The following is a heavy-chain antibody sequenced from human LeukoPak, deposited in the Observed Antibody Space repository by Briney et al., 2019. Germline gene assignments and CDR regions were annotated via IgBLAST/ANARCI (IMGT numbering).Heavy chain of an antibody. CDR3: ARGAHGSGSYYTY. V-gene: IGHV3-53*01. CDR1: GFIVTNNY. D-gene: IGHD3-10*01. Sequence: GGSLRLSCAASGFIVTNNYMSWVRQAPGKGLEWVSVIYAGGGTYYADSVKGRFTISRDNSKNTLYLHMNSLRADDTAVYYCARGAHGSGSYYTYWGQGTLVTVSS. CDR2: IYAGGGT. J-gene: IGHJ4*02.